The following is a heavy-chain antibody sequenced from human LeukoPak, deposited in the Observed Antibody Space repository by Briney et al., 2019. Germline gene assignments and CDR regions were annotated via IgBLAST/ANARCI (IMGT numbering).Heavy chain of an antibody. CDR1: GGSISSGGYY. CDR2: IYYSGST. CDR3: ARDSSGYIGAFDI. V-gene: IGHV4-31*03. D-gene: IGHD3-22*01. J-gene: IGHJ3*02. Sequence: SETLSLTCTVSGGSISSGGYYWSWIRQHPGKGLEWIGYIYYSGSTYYNPSLKSRVTISVDTSKNQFSLKLSSVTAADTAVYYCARDSSGYIGAFDIRGQGTMVTVSS.